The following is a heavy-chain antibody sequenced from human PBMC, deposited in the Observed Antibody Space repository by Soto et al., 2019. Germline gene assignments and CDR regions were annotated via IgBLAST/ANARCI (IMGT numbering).Heavy chain of an antibody. CDR1: GFTFSVHY. J-gene: IGHJ4*02. D-gene: IGHD1-1*01. CDR2: ISGTSGVT. CDR3: SRDPRNLDF. Sequence: PGGPLRLSSPASGFTFSVHYMSWIRQAPGKGLESLSYISGTSGVTNSAASAKGRFTISRDNAKSSLDLQMSSLRAEDTAVYYCSRDPRNLDFWGQGA. V-gene: IGHV3-11*06.